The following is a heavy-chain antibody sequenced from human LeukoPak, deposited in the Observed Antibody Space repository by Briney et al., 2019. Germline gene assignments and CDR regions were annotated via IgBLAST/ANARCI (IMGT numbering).Heavy chain of an antibody. CDR3: ARSYYYDSSGYRTYDAFDI. V-gene: IGHV1-46*01. D-gene: IGHD3-22*01. Sequence: ASVKVSCKASGYTFTSYYMHWARQAPGQGLEWMGIINPSGGSTSYAQKFQGRVTMTRDTSTSTVYMELSSLRSEDTAVYYCARSYYYDSSGYRTYDAFDIWGQGTMVTVSS. CDR1: GYTFTSYY. J-gene: IGHJ3*02. CDR2: INPSGGST.